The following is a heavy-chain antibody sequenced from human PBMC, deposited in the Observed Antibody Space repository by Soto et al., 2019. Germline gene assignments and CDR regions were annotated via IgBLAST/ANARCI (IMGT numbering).Heavy chain of an antibody. V-gene: IGHV3-49*04. J-gene: IGHJ4*02. CDR1: GFTFGDYA. Sequence: QPGGSLRLSCTASGFTFGDYAMSWVRQAPGKGREWVGFIRSKAYGGTTEYAASVKGRFTISRDDSKSIAYLQMNSLKTEDTAVYYCTRDPDFWSGYYLYYWGQGTLVTVSS. CDR2: IRSKAYGGTT. CDR3: TRDPDFWSGYYLYY. D-gene: IGHD3-3*01.